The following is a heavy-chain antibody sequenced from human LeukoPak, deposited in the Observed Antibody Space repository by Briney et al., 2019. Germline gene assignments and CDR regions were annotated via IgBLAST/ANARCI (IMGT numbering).Heavy chain of an antibody. J-gene: IGHJ4*02. Sequence: GGSLRLSCAASGFTFSSYAMSWVRQAPGKGLEWVSGISGSGGSTYYADSVKGRSTISRDNSKNTLYLQMNSLRAEDTAVYYCAKDLRSSNYYFFDYWGQGTLVTVSS. CDR3: AKDLRSSNYYFFDY. CDR2: ISGSGGST. V-gene: IGHV3-23*01. CDR1: GFTFSSYA. D-gene: IGHD6-13*01.